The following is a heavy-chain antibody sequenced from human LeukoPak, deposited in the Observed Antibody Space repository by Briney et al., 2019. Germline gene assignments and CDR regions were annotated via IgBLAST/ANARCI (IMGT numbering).Heavy chain of an antibody. Sequence: SETLSLTCTVSGGSISGYYWSWIRQPPGKGLEWIAYIHHSGSTNYNNSLKSRVTISVDTSKNQCSLKLSSVTAADTAVYYCARRVGDKDYFDYWGQGTLVTVSS. V-gene: IGHV4-59*01. D-gene: IGHD1-26*01. CDR3: ARRVGDKDYFDY. J-gene: IGHJ4*02. CDR2: IHHSGST. CDR1: GGSISGYY.